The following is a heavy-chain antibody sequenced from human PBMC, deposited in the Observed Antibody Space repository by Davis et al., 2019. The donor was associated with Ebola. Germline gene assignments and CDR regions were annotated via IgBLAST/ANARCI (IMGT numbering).Heavy chain of an antibody. V-gene: IGHV1-18*01. Sequence: ASVPVSCKASGYTFTRYGISWVRQAPGQGLEWMGWISAYNGNTNYAQKLQGRVTMTTDTSTSTAYMELRSLRSDDTAVYYCARDLTVTPFDYWGQGTLVTVSS. CDR2: ISAYNGNT. CDR1: GYTFTRYG. CDR3: ARDLTVTPFDY. J-gene: IGHJ4*02. D-gene: IGHD4-17*01.